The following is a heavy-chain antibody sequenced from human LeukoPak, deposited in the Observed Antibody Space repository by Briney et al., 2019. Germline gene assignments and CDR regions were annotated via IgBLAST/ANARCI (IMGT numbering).Heavy chain of an antibody. CDR2: FDPEDGET. CDR1: GYTLTELS. J-gene: IGHJ4*02. V-gene: IGHV1-24*01. D-gene: IGHD3-10*01. CDR3: ATVKITMVRGLYFDY. Sequence: ASVKVSCKVSGYTLTELSMHWVRPAPGKGLEWMGGFDPEDGETIYAQKFQGRVTMTEDTSTDTAYMELSSLRSEDTAVYYCATVKITMVRGLYFDYWGQGTLVTVSS.